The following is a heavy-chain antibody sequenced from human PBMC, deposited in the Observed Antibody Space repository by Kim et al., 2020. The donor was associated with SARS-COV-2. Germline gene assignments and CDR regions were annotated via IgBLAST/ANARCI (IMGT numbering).Heavy chain of an antibody. CDR3: TAYRFGAQF. V-gene: IGHV3-53*01. Sequence: GGSLRLSCAASGFTLSSTYMSWVRQAPGKGLEWVSVIYHGAGTTYHADSVKGRFTVSRDDSKNTLYLQMNSLRADDTAVYYCTAYRFGAQFWGPGTRVTV. J-gene: IGHJ4*02. CDR1: GFTLSSTY. CDR2: IYHGAGTT. D-gene: IGHD3-16*01.